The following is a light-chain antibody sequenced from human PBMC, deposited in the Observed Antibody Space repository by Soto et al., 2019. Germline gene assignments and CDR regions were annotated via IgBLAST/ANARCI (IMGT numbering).Light chain of an antibody. Sequence: QSVLTQPPSASGTPGQRVTLSCSGGASNIGSNSVTWYQQLPGTAPKLVLFGNNQRPSGVPDRISGSRSGTSASLAISGLQSEDAADYYCAAWEDSLNGVLFGGGTKLTVL. V-gene: IGLV1-44*01. CDR1: ASNIGSNS. J-gene: IGLJ2*01. CDR3: AAWEDSLNGVL. CDR2: GNN.